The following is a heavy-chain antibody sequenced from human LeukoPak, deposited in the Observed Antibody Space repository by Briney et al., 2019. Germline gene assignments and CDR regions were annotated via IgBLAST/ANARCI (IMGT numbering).Heavy chain of an antibody. CDR3: ARRRYCSSTSCFSSPYDAFDI. D-gene: IGHD2-2*01. CDR1: GYTFTSYD. CDR2: MNPNSGNT. Sequence: ASVKVSCKASGYTFTSYDINWVRQATGQGLEWMGWMNPNSGNTGYAQKFQGRVTITRNTSISTAYMELSSLRFEDTAVYYCARRRYCSSTSCFSSPYDAFDIWGQGTMVTVSS. V-gene: IGHV1-8*03. J-gene: IGHJ3*02.